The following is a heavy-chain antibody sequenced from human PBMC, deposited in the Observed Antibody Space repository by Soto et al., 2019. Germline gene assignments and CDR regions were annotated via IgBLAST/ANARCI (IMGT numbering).Heavy chain of an antibody. CDR3: ANDGHIWNFYYHMDV. V-gene: IGHV3-23*01. D-gene: IGHD3-3*02. J-gene: IGHJ6*03. CDR2: IGGGGVTK. CDR1: GFIFRNHA. Sequence: EEQLLESGGGLVQPGGSLIVSCAASGFIFRNHAMTWVRQAPGKGLEWVSTIGGGGVTKYYADSVKVRFTISRDNSKGTVFLQMNSLRAEDTALYYCANDGHIWNFYYHMDVWGKGTAVTVYS.